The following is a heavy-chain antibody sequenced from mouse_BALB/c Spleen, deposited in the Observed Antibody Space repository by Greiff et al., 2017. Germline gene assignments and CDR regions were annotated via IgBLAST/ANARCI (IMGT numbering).Heavy chain of an antibody. D-gene: IGHD1-1*01. V-gene: IGHV14-3*02. J-gene: IGHJ4*01. CDR3: AREGGYYGSSYVRAMDY. Sequence: VQLQQSGAELVKPGASVKLSCTASGFNIKDTYMHWVKQRPEQGLEWIGRIDPANGNTKYDPKFQGKATITADTSSNTAYLQLSSLTSEDTAVYYCAREGGYYGSSYVRAMDYWGQGTSVTVSS. CDR1: GFNIKDTY. CDR2: IDPANGNT.